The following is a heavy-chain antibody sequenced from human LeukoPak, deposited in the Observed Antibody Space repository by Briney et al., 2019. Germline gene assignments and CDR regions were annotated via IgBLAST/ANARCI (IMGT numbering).Heavy chain of an antibody. D-gene: IGHD3-10*01. CDR3: ARINRDGELSYDY. Sequence: GASVKVSCKASGYTFTGYYLHWVRQAPGQGLEWMGWINPNSGGTNYAQKFQGRVTMTRDTSISTAYMELSRLRSDDTAVYYCARINRDGELSYDYWGQGTLVTVSS. J-gene: IGHJ4*02. V-gene: IGHV1-2*02. CDR2: INPNSGGT. CDR1: GYTFTGYY.